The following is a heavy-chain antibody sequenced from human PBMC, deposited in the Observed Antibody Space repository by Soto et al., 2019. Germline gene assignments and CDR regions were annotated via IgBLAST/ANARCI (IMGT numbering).Heavy chain of an antibody. J-gene: IGHJ5*02. CDR3: AIGDGWFDP. CDR1: GFTFSSSA. CDR2: ISGGGDST. Sequence: HPGGSLRLSCAASGFTFSSSAMSWVRQAPGKGLEWVSAISGGGDSTYYGDSVKGRFTVSRDDSKNTLYLQMNSLRADDTAVYFCAIGDGWFDPWGQGTLVTVSS. V-gene: IGHV3-23*01.